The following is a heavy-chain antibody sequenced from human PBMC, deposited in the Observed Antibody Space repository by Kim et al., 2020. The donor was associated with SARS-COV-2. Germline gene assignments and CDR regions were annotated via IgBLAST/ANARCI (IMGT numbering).Heavy chain of an antibody. D-gene: IGHD1-26*01. CDR2: IYYSGAT. CDR1: GDSITDNGYY. Sequence: SETLSLTCTVSGDSITDNGYYWSWFRQHPGEGLEYVGYIYYSGATYYNPSLKGRVTISVDTSKNQFSLEVRSVTAADTAVYYCARRSGSYSNDYWGQGILATVSS. CDR3: ARRSGSYSNDY. V-gene: IGHV4-31*03. J-gene: IGHJ4*02.